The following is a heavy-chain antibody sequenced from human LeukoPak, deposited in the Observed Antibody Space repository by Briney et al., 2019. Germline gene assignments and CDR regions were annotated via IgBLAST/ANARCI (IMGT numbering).Heavy chain of an antibody. CDR3: AKERATMMYYFDY. V-gene: IGHV3-30*18. J-gene: IGHJ4*02. CDR2: ISYDGTNK. Sequence: VGSLRLSCAASGFTFSSYGIHWVRQAPGKGLEWVAVISYDGTNKYYADSVKGRFTISRDNSKSTLFLQMNSLRAEDTAVYYCAKERATMMYYFDYWGQGTLVTVSS. CDR1: GFTFSSYG. D-gene: IGHD5-12*01.